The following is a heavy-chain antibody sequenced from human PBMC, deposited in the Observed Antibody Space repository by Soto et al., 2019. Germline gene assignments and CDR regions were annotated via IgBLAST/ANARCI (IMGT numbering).Heavy chain of an antibody. CDR1: GFTFSSYA. V-gene: IGHV3-23*01. J-gene: IGHJ5*02. CDR2: ISGSGGST. D-gene: IGHD6-19*01. Sequence: EVQLLESGGGVVQPGGSLRLSCAASGFTFSSYAMSWVRQAPGKGLEWVSAISGSGGSTYYADSVKGRFTISRDNSKNTLYLQMNSLRAEDTAVYYCAKEGQWLAPTNNWFDPWGQGTLVTVSS. CDR3: AKEGQWLAPTNNWFDP.